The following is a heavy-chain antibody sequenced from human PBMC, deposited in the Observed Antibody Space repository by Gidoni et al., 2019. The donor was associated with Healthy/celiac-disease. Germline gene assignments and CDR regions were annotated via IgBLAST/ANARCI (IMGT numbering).Heavy chain of an antibody. Sequence: QVQLVQSGAEVKKPGSSVKVSCKASGGTFSSYAISWVRQAPGQGLEWMGGIIPIFGTANDAQKFQGRGTITADESTSTAYMELSSLRSEDTAVYYCARDQALYCSSTSCYEDYYYYYGMDVWGQGTTVTVSS. D-gene: IGHD2-2*01. V-gene: IGHV1-69*01. CDR1: GGTFSSYA. J-gene: IGHJ6*02. CDR2: IIPIFGTA. CDR3: ARDQALYCSSTSCYEDYYYYYGMDV.